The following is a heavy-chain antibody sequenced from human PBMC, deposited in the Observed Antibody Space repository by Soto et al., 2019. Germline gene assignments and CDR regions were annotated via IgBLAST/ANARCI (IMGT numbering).Heavy chain of an antibody. V-gene: IGHV3-23*01. J-gene: IGHJ6*02. D-gene: IGHD3-3*01. CDR3: AKPFGVVGYYGMDV. CDR2: ISGSGGST. CDR1: GFTFSSYA. Sequence: EVQLLESGGGLVQPGGSLRLSCAASGFTFSSYAMSWVRQAPGKGLEWVSAISGSGGSTYYADSVKGRFNISRDNSKNTLYLQMNSLRAEDTAVYYCAKPFGVVGYYGMDVCGQGTTVTVSS.